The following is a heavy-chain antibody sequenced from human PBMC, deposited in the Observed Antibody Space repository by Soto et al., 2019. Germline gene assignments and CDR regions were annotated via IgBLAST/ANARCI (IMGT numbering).Heavy chain of an antibody. V-gene: IGHV3-23*01. CDR1: GFTFQSYA. J-gene: IGHJ4*02. Sequence: XGSLRLSCSASGFTFQSYAMNWVRQAPGKGLEWISGISGSGVSTDYADSVKGRFSISRDNYKDTLYLQIYSLRVEDTAMYYCAIGDCSAGSCYRGFEYWGQGTLVTVSS. D-gene: IGHD2-15*01. CDR2: ISGSGVST. CDR3: AIGDCSAGSCYRGFEY.